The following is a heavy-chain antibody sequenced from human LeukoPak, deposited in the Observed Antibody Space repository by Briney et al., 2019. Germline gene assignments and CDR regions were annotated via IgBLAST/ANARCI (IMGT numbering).Heavy chain of an antibody. CDR1: VFPFSDYS. CDR3: AGDHNYAFDN. J-gene: IGHJ4*02. V-gene: IGHV3-48*04. Sequence: GGSLRLSCTASVFPFSDYSMNWVREAPGKGLVWISYIGFSSGNTKYADSVKGRFTISADNTKNPLYLQMNSLRVEDTAVYYCAGDHNYAFDNWGQGTLVSVSS. CDR2: IGFSSGNT. D-gene: IGHD1-1*01.